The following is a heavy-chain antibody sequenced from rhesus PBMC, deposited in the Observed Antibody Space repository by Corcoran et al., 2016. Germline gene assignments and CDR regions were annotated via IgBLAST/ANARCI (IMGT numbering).Heavy chain of an antibody. D-gene: IGHD3-9*01. V-gene: IGHV4-73*01. J-gene: IGHJ4*01. Sequence: QVKLQQWGEGLVKPSETLSLTCAVYGGSISGYYWSWIRQPLGKGLEWIGNIDGNSASTKYNPSLKNRVTISKDTSKNQFSLKLSSVTAADTAVYYCARDYYYWGQGVLVTVSS. CDR2: IDGNSAST. CDR3: ARDYYY. CDR1: GGSISGYY.